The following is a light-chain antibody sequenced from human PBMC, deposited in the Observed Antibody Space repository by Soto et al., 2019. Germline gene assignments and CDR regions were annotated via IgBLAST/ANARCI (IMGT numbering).Light chain of an antibody. CDR1: QSISSY. J-gene: IGKJ5*01. CDR3: QQSYSTPIT. CDR2: AAS. Sequence: DIQMTQSPSSLSASVGDRVTITCRASQSISSYLNWYQQKPGKAPKLLIYAASSLQSGVPSRFSGSGSGKDFPLTISSLQPEDFAAYYCQQSYSTPITFGQGTRREIK. V-gene: IGKV1-39*01.